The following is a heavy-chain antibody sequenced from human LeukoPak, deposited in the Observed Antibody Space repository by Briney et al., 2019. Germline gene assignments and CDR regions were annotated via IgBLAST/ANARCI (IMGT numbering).Heavy chain of an antibody. V-gene: IGHV5-51*01. D-gene: IGHD3-22*01. CDR2: IYPGDSDT. CDR1: GYSFTSYW. J-gene: IGHJ3*02. Sequence: GESLKISCKGSGYSFTSYWIGWVRQMPGKGLEWMGIIYPGDSDTRYSPSFQGQVTISADKSISTAYLQWSSLKASDTAMYYCARQYYDSSGPGAFDIWGQGTMVTVSS. CDR3: ARQYYDSSGPGAFDI.